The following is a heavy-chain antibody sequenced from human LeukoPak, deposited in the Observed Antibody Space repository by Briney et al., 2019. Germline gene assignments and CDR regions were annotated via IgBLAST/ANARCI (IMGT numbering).Heavy chain of an antibody. J-gene: IGHJ4*02. CDR3: TTTAYSSAWRFDY. D-gene: IGHD6-19*01. CDR2: IYASGSA. Sequence: PSETLSLTCSVSGGASGGSITNYYCTWIRQPAGKGLEWIGRIYASGSAAYNPSLYSRVSMSVDTSKNQFSLKLNSVTAADTAVYYCTTTAYSSAWRFDYWGQGALVTVSS. V-gene: IGHV4-4*07. CDR1: GGASGGSITNYY.